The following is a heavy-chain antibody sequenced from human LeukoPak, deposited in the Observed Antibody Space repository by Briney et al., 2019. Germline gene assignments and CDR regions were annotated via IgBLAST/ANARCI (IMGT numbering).Heavy chain of an antibody. D-gene: IGHD6-19*01. CDR2: IWYDGSNK. Sequence: PGGSLRLSCAASGFTFSSYAMSWVRQAPGKGLEWVAVIWYDGSNKYYADSVKGRFTISRDNSKNTLYLQMNSLRAEDTAVYYCARDGPGSGWYMYFDYWGQGTLVTVSS. V-gene: IGHV3-33*08. CDR1: GFTFSSYA. J-gene: IGHJ4*02. CDR3: ARDGPGSGWYMYFDY.